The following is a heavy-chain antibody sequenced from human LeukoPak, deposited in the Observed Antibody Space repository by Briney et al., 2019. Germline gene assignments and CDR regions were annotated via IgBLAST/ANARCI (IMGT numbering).Heavy chain of an antibody. CDR2: IYPGDSDT. J-gene: IGHJ4*02. Sequence: GESLKISCKGSGYSFTSYWIGWVRQMPGKGLEWMGIIYPGDSDTRYSPSFQGQVTISADKSISTAYLQWSSLKASDTAMYYCARSQTGYSSSWYRGFDYWGQGTLVTVSS. V-gene: IGHV5-51*01. CDR1: GYSFTSYW. D-gene: IGHD6-13*01. CDR3: ARSQTGYSSSWYRGFDY.